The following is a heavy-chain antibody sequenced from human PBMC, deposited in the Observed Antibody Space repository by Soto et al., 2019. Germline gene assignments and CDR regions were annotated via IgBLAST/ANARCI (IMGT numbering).Heavy chain of an antibody. J-gene: IGHJ6*02. Sequence: QITLKESGPALVKPTQTLTLTCTFSGFSLSTSGVGVAWIRQPPGKALQWLALIYWDDAKRYRPSLESRLTITKATARNQVVLTRTNLDSVDTATYYCALLPCSGGSFFGFPFSGMDVWGQGTTVTVPS. CDR2: IYWDDAK. CDR3: ALLPCSGGSFFGFPFSGMDV. CDR1: GFSLSTSGVG. D-gene: IGHD2-15*01. V-gene: IGHV2-5*02.